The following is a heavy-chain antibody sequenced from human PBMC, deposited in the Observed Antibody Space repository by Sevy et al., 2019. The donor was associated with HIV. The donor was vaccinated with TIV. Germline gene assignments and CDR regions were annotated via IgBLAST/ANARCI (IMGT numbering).Heavy chain of an antibody. CDR2: ISSSSSTI. CDR1: GFTFSSYS. D-gene: IGHD4-17*01. J-gene: IGHJ4*02. Sequence: GGSLRLSCAASGFTFSSYSMNWVRQAPGKGLEWVSYISSSSSTIYYADSVKGRFTISRDNAKNSLYLQMNSLRDEDTAVYYCARAPGDYGDYWSLKAVDYWGQGTLVTVSS. CDR3: ARAPGDYGDYWSLKAVDY. V-gene: IGHV3-48*02.